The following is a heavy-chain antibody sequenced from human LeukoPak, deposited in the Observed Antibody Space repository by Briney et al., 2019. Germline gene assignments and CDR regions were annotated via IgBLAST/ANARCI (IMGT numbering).Heavy chain of an antibody. J-gene: IGHJ5*02. CDR3: ARGSDETVTFSGPFDP. Sequence: PGGSLRLSCAASGFTFSNHWMNWVRQGPGKGLVWVSRLNSDGRTTTYADSVKGRFTISRDNAKNTLYLQMNSLRVEDTAVYYCARGSDETVTFSGPFDPWGQGTLVTVSS. D-gene: IGHD4-17*01. V-gene: IGHV3-74*01. CDR2: LNSDGRTT. CDR1: GFTFSNHW.